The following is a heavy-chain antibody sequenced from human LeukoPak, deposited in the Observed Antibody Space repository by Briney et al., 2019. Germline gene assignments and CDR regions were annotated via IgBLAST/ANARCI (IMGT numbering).Heavy chain of an antibody. J-gene: IGHJ4*02. Sequence: GGSLRLSCAASGFTFSSYAMTWVRQAPGKGLEWVSGISAGAGTYYADSVTGRFTVSRDNSKSILYLQMNSLRAEDTAVYYCAKEPRYSSSWYGDYWGQGTLVTVSS. V-gene: IGHV3-23*01. CDR2: ISAGAGT. CDR3: AKEPRYSSSWYGDY. D-gene: IGHD6-13*01. CDR1: GFTFSSYA.